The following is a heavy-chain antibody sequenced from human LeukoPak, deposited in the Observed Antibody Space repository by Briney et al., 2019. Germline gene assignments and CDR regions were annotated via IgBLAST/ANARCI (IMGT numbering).Heavy chain of an antibody. CDR2: IREDGSEK. J-gene: IGHJ4*02. V-gene: IGHV3-7*01. CDR1: GFTFSSSW. CDR3: ARRAGAYSHPYDY. Sequence: GGSLRLSCVASGFTFSSSWMTWVRQAPGKGLEWVASIREDGSEKTSVDSVKGRFTISRDNAKNSLYLQMNSLRAEDTAVYYCARRAGAYSHPYDYWGQGTLVTVSS. D-gene: IGHD4/OR15-4a*01.